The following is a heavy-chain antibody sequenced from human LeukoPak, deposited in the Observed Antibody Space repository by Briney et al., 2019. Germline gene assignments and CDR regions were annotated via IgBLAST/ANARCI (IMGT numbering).Heavy chain of an antibody. Sequence: GRSLRLSCAASGLTFSHYGFHWVRQAPGKGLEWVAVIWSDGTNQFYADSVKGRFTISRDYSQKTVYLEMHGLRTEDTAMYYCAKDAQRGFDYSNSLEYWGPGTLVTVSS. CDR2: IWSDGTNQ. CDR3: AKDAQRGFDYSNSLEY. V-gene: IGHV3-33*06. D-gene: IGHD4-11*01. J-gene: IGHJ4*02. CDR1: GLTFSHYG.